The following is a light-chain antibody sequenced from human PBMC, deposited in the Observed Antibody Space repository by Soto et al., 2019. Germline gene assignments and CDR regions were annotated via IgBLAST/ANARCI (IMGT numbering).Light chain of an antibody. V-gene: IGKV3-20*01. Sequence: DIVLTQSPGTLSSSPGDGASLGCWASDTVRYNLVAWYRQIPGQAPKLLIYRTSERASDISDRFTGSGSGTDFTLTINRLEPEDFAVYFCHQYGNSPYTFGQGTRLE. CDR3: HQYGNSPYT. CDR2: RTS. CDR1: DTVRYNL. J-gene: IGKJ2*01.